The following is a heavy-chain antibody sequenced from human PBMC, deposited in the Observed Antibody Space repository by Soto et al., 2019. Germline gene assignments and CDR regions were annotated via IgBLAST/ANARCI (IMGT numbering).Heavy chain of an antibody. CDR3: ARPEGLATILCYCDF. CDR2: ISFRGNT. CDR1: GDSINSDKYY. Sequence: QLQLQESGPGLVKPSETLSLTCSVSGDSINSDKYYWGWIRQPPGKGLEWIGSISFRGNTYYNPSLQSLVTISLDKSKSQFPLKLNSVTAAHSALYFCARPEGLATILCYCDFCRQGGLVTVSS. D-gene: IGHD3-9*01. V-gene: IGHV4-39*01. J-gene: IGHJ4*02.